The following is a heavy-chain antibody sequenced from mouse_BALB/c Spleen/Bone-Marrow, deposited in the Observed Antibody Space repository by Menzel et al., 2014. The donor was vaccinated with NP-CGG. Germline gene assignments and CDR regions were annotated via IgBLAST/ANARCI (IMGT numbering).Heavy chain of an antibody. V-gene: IGHV2-9*02. Sequence: VMLVESGPGLVAPSQSLSITCTVSGFSLTNYGVHWVRQPPGKGLEWLGVIWAGGSTNYNSALMSRLSISKDNSKSQVFLEMISLQTDDTAMYYCARVTSSAVGAMDYWGQGTSVTVSS. CDR3: ARVTSSAVGAMDY. J-gene: IGHJ4*01. CDR2: IWAGGST. CDR1: GFSLTNYG. D-gene: IGHD3-2*02.